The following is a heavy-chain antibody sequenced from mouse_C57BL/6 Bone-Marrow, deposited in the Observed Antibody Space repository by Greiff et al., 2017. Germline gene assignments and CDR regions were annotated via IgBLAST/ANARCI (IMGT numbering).Heavy chain of an antibody. Sequence: VQLQQSGPELVKPGASVKIPCKASGYTFTDYNMDWLKQSHGKSLAWIGDINPNNGGTLYNQTFKGKATLTVDKSSSTAYTELRSLTSEDTAVYYCARGRATMVTTRGDYGGQGTTLTVSS. D-gene: IGHD2-2*01. J-gene: IGHJ2*01. CDR2: INPNNGGT. CDR3: ARGRATMVTTRGDY. CDR1: GYTFTDYN. V-gene: IGHV1-18*01.